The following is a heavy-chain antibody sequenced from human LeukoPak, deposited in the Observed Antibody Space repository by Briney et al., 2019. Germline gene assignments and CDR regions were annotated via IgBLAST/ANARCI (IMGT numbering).Heavy chain of an antibody. CDR2: IYYSGST. J-gene: IGHJ4*02. CDR3: ARGQRSGGGY. Sequence: SETLSLTCTVSGGSISSYFWSWIRQPPGKGLEWIGYIYYSGSTNYNPSLKSRVTISVDTSKNQFSLKLSSVTAADTAVYYCARGQRSGGGYWGQGTLVTVSS. V-gene: IGHV4-59*12. D-gene: IGHD6-19*01. CDR1: GGSISSYF.